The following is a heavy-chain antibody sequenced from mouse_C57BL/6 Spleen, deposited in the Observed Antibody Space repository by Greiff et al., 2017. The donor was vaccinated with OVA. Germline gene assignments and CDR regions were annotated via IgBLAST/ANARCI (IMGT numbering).Heavy chain of an antibody. CDR3: AKSYYATRDFDV. D-gene: IGHD1-1*01. J-gene: IGHJ1*03. V-gene: IGHV1-82*01. CDR1: GYAFSSSW. CDR2: IYPGDGDT. Sequence: QVQLQQSGPELVKPGASVKISCKAPGYAFSSSWMNWVKQRPGKGLEWIGRIYPGDGDTNYNGKFKGKATLTADKSSSTAYMQLSSLTSEDSAVYFCAKSYYATRDFDVWGTGTTVTVSS.